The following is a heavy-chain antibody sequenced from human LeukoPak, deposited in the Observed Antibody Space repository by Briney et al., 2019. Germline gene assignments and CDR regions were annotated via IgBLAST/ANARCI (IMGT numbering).Heavy chain of an antibody. CDR2: ISWNSGSI. D-gene: IGHD6-13*01. V-gene: IGHV3-9*01. CDR1: GFTFDDYA. J-gene: IGHJ5*02. Sequence: GGSLRLSCAASGFTFDDYAMHWVRQAPGKGLEWVSGISWNSGSISYADSVKGRFTISRDNAKNSLYLQMNSLRAEDTAVYYCARDRSNIAAADGWFDPWGQGTLVTVSS. CDR3: ARDRSNIAAADGWFDP.